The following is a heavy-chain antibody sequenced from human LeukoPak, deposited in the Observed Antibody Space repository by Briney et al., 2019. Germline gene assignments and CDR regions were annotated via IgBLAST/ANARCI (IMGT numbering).Heavy chain of an antibody. CDR1: GFNFSGYA. J-gene: IGHJ3*01. Sequence: SGGSLRLSCTAAGFNFSGYAMSWVRQAPGKGLELVSAISGSGGSTYYADSVKGWFTIYRDNSKDTLYMQLNSPRAEDTAVYFCAKGQTTVMAFDVWGQGTMVSVSS. CDR3: AKGQTTVMAFDV. CDR2: ISGSGGST. V-gene: IGHV3-23*01. D-gene: IGHD4-17*01.